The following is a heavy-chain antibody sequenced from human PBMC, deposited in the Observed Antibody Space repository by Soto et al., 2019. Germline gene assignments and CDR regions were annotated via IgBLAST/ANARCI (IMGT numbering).Heavy chain of an antibody. V-gene: IGHV4-4*02. J-gene: IGHJ4*02. D-gene: IGHD5-18*01. Sequence: SETLSLTCAVSGGSISSSNWWRWVRQPPGKGLEWIGEIYHSGSTYYNMSLKSRVTISVDKSNNQFSLKLTSMTAADSAVYYCARVGYTSGHYFDYWGQGTLVTVS. CDR3: ARVGYTSGHYFDY. CDR1: GGSISSSNW. CDR2: IYHSGST.